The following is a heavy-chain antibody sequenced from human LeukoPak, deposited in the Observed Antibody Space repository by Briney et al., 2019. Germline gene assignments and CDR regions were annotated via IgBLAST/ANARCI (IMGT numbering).Heavy chain of an antibody. J-gene: IGHJ4*02. CDR2: IYYSGST. CDR3: ARAGDRSGYFYYFDN. Sequence: SETLSLTCSVTGGSINSFYRSWIRQPPGKGLEWIGYIYYSGSTNYNPSLKSRVTISVDTSKNQFSLELRSVTAADTAVYYCARAGDRSGYFYYFDNWGQGTLVTVSS. V-gene: IGHV4-59*01. D-gene: IGHD3-22*01. CDR1: GGSINSFY.